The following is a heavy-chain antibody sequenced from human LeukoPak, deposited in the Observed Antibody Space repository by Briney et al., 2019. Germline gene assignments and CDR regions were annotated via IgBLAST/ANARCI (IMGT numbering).Heavy chain of an antibody. CDR2: IIPIFGTA. CDR3: ARDRASYSSSWYVGFGY. CDR1: GGTFSSYA. V-gene: IGHV1-69*06. J-gene: IGHJ4*02. Sequence: GAPVKVSCKASGGTFSSYAISWVRQAPGQGLEWMGGIIPIFGTANYAQKFQGRVTITADKSTSTAYMELSSLRSEDTAVYYCARDRASYSSSWYVGFGYWGQGTLVTVSS. D-gene: IGHD6-13*01.